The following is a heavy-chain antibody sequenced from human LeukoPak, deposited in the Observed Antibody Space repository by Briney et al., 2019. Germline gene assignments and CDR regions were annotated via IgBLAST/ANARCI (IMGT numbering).Heavy chain of an antibody. D-gene: IGHD2-2*01. CDR2: IYHGGIT. CDR1: GYSISSNYY. V-gene: IGHV4-38-2*01. CDR3: ARREDCSSVSRSKYFDY. Sequence: SETLSLTCAVSGYSISSNYYWGWIRQPPGKGLEWIAAIYHGGITYYNPSLKSRVTISVDTSKNQFSLKLSSVTAADTALYYCARREDCSSVSRSKYFDYWGQGILVTVSS. J-gene: IGHJ4*02.